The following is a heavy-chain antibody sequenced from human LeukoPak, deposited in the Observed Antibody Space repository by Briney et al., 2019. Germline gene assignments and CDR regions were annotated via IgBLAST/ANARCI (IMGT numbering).Heavy chain of an antibody. J-gene: IGHJ5*02. CDR3: ARDHYDSRGQFDP. CDR1: GDSLSTYY. V-gene: IGHV4-59*01. Sequence: SETLPLTCTVSGDSLSTYYWSWIRQPPGKGLEWIGFIYYTGTTHYNPSLKSRVTFSVDTSKNHFALSLSSVTPADTAVYYCARDHYDSRGQFDPWGQGTLVTVSS. D-gene: IGHD3-22*01. CDR2: IYYTGTT.